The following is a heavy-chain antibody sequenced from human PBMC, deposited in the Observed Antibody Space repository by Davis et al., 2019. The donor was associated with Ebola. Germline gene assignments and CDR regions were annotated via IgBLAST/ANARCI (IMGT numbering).Heavy chain of an antibody. CDR2: ISSSSNYI. D-gene: IGHD3-10*02. CDR3: ARPDVGGVIFGYFDY. Sequence: GESLKISCAASGFTFSSDSMNWVRQAPGKGLEWVSSISSSSNYIYYADSVKGRFTISRDNSKNTLYLQMNSLRAEDSAVYYCARPDVGGVIFGYFDYWGQGTLVTVSS. J-gene: IGHJ4*02. V-gene: IGHV3-21*01. CDR1: GFTFSSDS.